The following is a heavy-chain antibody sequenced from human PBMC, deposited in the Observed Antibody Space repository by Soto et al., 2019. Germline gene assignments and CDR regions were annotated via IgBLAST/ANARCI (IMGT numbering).Heavy chain of an antibody. CDR2: IYYSGST. Sequence: SETLSLTCTVSGGSISSYYWSWIRQPPGKGLEWIGYIYYSGSTNYNPSLKSRVTISVDTSKNQFSLKLSSVTAADTAVYYCGRERYSYGFFDYWGQGTLVTVSS. V-gene: IGHV4-59*01. D-gene: IGHD5-18*01. CDR1: GGSISSYY. CDR3: GRERYSYGFFDY. J-gene: IGHJ4*02.